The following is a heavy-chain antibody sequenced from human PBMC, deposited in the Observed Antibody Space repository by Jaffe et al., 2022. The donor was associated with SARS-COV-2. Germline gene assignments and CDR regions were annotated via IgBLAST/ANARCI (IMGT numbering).Heavy chain of an antibody. D-gene: IGHD3-22*01. V-gene: IGHV4-61*01. Sequence: QVQLQQSGPGLVKPSETLSLTCTVSGGSVSSGSFYWSWIRQSPGKGLEWIGYIYYSGIYYNENTSYNPSLKSRVIMSVDTSKNQFSLELSSVTEADTAMYFCARGIGHYEGSRYYSAEYFQHWGQGTLVTVSS. CDR1: GGSVSSGSFY. CDR3: ARGIGHYEGSRYYSAEYFQH. CDR2: IYYSGIYYNENT. J-gene: IGHJ1*01.